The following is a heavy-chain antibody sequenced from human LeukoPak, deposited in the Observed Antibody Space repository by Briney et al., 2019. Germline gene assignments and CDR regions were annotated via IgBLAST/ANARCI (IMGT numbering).Heavy chain of an antibody. D-gene: IGHD6-19*01. CDR1: GGSFSGYY. CDR3: ARGGQWLVLARAFDY. Sequence: PSETLSPTCAVYGGSFSGYYWSWIRQPPGKGLEWIGEINHSGSTNYNPSLKSRVTISVDTSKNQFSLKLSSVTAADTAVYYCARGGQWLVLARAFDYWGQGTLVTVSS. CDR2: INHSGST. V-gene: IGHV4-34*01. J-gene: IGHJ4*02.